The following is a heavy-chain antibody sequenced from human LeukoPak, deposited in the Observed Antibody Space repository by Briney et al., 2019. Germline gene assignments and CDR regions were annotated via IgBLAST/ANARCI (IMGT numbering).Heavy chain of an antibody. CDR2: ISSSSSTI. J-gene: IGHJ3*02. CDR1: GFTFSSYS. CDR3: AKGDGYNEDAFDI. D-gene: IGHD5-24*01. Sequence: GGSLRLSCAASGFTFSSYSMNWVRQAPGKGLEWVSYISSSSSTIYYADSVKGRFTISRDNSKNTLYLQMNSLRAEDTAVYYCAKGDGYNEDAFDIWGQGTMVTVSS. V-gene: IGHV3-48*01.